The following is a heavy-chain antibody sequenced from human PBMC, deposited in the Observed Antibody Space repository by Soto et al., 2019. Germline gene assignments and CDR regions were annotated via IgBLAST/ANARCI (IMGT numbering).Heavy chain of an antibody. V-gene: IGHV4-61*08. Sequence: SETLSLTCTVSGGSVSSGDYYWSWIRQPPGKGLEWLGYIYYSGRTNYNPSLKTRVTISLDTSKSQFSLELTSVTAADTAMYYCARDHVVSAVTFDHWGPGTLVTVSS. CDR3: ARDHVVSAVTFDH. CDR2: IYYSGRT. J-gene: IGHJ4*02. D-gene: IGHD2-2*01. CDR1: GGSVSSGDYY.